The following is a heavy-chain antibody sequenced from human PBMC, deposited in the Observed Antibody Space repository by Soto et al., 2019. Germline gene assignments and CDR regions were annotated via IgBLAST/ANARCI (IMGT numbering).Heavy chain of an antibody. J-gene: IGHJ4*02. CDR2: IIPIFGTA. CDR1: GGTFSSYA. D-gene: IGHD3-22*01. CDR3: ARAYYDSSGYYYFDY. Sequence: QVQLVQSGAEVKKPGSSVKVSCKASGGTFSSYAISWVRQAPGQGLEWMGGIIPIFGTANYAQKFQGRVTITADKSTSTAYRELSSLRSEDTAVYYCARAYYDSSGYYYFDYWGQGPLVTVSS. V-gene: IGHV1-69*06.